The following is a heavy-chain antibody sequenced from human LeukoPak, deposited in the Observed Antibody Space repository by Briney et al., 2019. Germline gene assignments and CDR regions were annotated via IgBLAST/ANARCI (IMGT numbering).Heavy chain of an antibody. J-gene: IGHJ2*01. V-gene: IGHV1-18*04. Sequence: ASVKVSCKASGYTFIGYYIHWVRQAPGQGLEWMGWISTYNGNTNYAQKFQGRVTLTIDTSTSTAYMDLRSLRSDDTAVYHCARVALGSWYFDLWGRGTLVTVSS. D-gene: IGHD2-15*01. CDR2: ISTYNGNT. CDR1: GYTFIGYY. CDR3: ARVALGSWYFDL.